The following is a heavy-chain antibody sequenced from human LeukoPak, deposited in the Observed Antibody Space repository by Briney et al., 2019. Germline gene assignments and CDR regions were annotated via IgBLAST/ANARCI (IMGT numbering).Heavy chain of an antibody. Sequence: GGSLRLSCAASGFTFDDYAMHWVRQAPGKGLEWVSGISWNSGSIGYADSVKGRFTISRDNAKNSLYLQMNSLRAEDTALYYCAKDKGSGTAMVTVFDYWGQGTLVTVSS. CDR1: GFTFDDYA. CDR2: ISWNSGSI. J-gene: IGHJ4*02. V-gene: IGHV3-9*01. CDR3: AKDKGSGTAMVTVFDY. D-gene: IGHD5-18*01.